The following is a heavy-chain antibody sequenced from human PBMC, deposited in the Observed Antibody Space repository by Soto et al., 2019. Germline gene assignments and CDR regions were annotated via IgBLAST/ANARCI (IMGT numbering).Heavy chain of an antibody. Sequence: QVQLQESGPGLVKPSQTLTLTCTVSGGSISSGSFYWSWIRQHPGKGLEWIGNISDSGSSYYHPSLASRVTISVDTSKNQFSLKLSAVTAADTAVYFCARTTFYDIFTAYYSLFDYWGQGTLVTVSS. CDR2: ISDSGSS. V-gene: IGHV4-31*03. D-gene: IGHD3-9*01. CDR1: GGSISSGSFY. CDR3: ARTTFYDIFTAYYSLFDY. J-gene: IGHJ4*02.